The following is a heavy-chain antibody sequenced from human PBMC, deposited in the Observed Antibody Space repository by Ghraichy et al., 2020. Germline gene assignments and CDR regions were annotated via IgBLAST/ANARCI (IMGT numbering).Heavy chain of an antibody. CDR2: ISGSGGST. D-gene: IGHD5-12*01. CDR3: AKDPFVGARYSGYDLSGYFDY. V-gene: IGHV3-23*01. J-gene: IGHJ4*02. Sequence: GGSLRLSCAASGFTFSSYAMSWVRQAPGKGLEWVSAISGSGGSTYYADSVKGRFTISRDNSKNTLYLQMNSLRAEDTAVYYCAKDPFVGARYSGYDLSGYFDYWGQGTLVTVSS. CDR1: GFTFSSYA.